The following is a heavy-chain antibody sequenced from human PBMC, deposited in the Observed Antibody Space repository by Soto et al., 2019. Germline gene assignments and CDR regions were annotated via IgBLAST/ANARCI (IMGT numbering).Heavy chain of an antibody. Sequence: GGSLRLSCAASGFTVSSNYMSWVRQAPGKGLEWVSVIYSGGSTYYADSVKGRFTISRDNSKNTLYLQMNSLRAEDTAVYYCARDQEGKWATGAGDYYYYGMDVWGQGTTVTVSS. CDR3: ARDQEGKWATGAGDYYYYGMDV. V-gene: IGHV3-53*01. D-gene: IGHD6-13*01. CDR2: IYSGGST. CDR1: GFTVSSNY. J-gene: IGHJ6*02.